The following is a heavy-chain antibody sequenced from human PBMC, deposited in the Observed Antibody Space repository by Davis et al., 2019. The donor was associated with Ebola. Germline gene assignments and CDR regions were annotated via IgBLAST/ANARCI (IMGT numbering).Heavy chain of an antibody. CDR3: AKERDSGSYIGRGEFDY. D-gene: IGHD1-26*01. CDR1: GFSVSSYA. Sequence: GESLKISCVGSGFSVSSYAMSWVRQVPGKGLEWVSAISGNGGATLSADSVKGRFTISRDSSRSTLFLQINRVRAEDTAIYYCAKERDSGSYIGRGEFDYWGQGILVTVSS. J-gene: IGHJ4*02. CDR2: ISGNGGAT. V-gene: IGHV3-23*01.